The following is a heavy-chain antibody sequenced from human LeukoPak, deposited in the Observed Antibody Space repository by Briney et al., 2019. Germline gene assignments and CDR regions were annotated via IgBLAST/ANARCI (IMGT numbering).Heavy chain of an antibody. CDR3: AKGYYDYVWGSYYFDH. D-gene: IGHD3-16*01. J-gene: IGHJ4*02. CDR1: GFTFSSYA. Sequence: GGSLRLSCAASGFTFSSYAMSWVRQAPGKGLEWVSAISGSGGSTYYADSVKGRFTISRDNSRDTLYLQMNSLRAEDTAVYYCAKGYYDYVWGSYYFDHWAREPWSPSPQ. V-gene: IGHV3-23*01. CDR2: ISGSGGST.